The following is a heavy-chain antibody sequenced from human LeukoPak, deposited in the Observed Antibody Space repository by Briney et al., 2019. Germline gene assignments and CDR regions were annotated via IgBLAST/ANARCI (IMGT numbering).Heavy chain of an antibody. J-gene: IGHJ4*02. Sequence: PGRSLRLSCATSGFTFSSYGIHWVRQAPGKGLEWVAVILSDGIRKYYSDSVKGRFTISRDNSKKTLDLQMNSLRVEDTAVYYCARDSSRGDYYLDYWGQGTLVTVSS. CDR1: GFTFSSYG. V-gene: IGHV3-33*01. CDR3: ARDSSRGDYYLDY. CDR2: ILSDGIRK. D-gene: IGHD2-2*01.